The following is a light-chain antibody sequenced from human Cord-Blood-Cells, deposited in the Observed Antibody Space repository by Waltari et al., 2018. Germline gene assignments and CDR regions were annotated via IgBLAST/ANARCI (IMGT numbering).Light chain of an antibody. CDR2: GAS. V-gene: IGKV3-15*01. J-gene: IGKJ4*01. CDR3: QQYNNWVT. CDR1: QSDSSN. Sequence: EIVMTQTPATLSVSPGARAPLSCRASQSDSSNLAWYQQKPGQAPRLLIYGASTRATGIPARFSGCGSGTEFTLTISSLKSEDFAVYYCQQYNNWVTFGGGTKVEIK.